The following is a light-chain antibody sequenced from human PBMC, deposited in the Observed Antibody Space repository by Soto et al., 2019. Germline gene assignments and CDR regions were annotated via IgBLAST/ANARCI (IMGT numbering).Light chain of an antibody. J-gene: IGLJ1*01. CDR2: EVT. CDR1: SSDVGFYNF. V-gene: IGLV2-8*01. Sequence: QAALTQRPSACGSPGQSLTISCTGTSSDVGFYNFVSWYQQRPGKAPKLVIYEVTKRPSGVPDRFSGSKSGSTASLTVSGLQADDEADYYCASYAGTRLFVFGSGTKVTVL. CDR3: ASYAGTRLFV.